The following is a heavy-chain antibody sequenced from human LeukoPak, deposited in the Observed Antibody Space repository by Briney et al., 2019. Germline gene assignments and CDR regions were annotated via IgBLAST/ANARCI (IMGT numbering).Heavy chain of an antibody. CDR3: ARGQWELPTGSWFDP. V-gene: IGHV3-64*01. CDR1: GFTFSSYA. J-gene: IGHJ5*02. Sequence: GGSLRLYCAASGFTFSSYAMHWVRNAPGKGLEYVSAISSNGGSTYYANSVKGRFTISRDNSKNTLYLQMGSLRAEDMAVYYCARGQWELPTGSWFDPWGQGTLVTVSS. CDR2: ISSNGGST. D-gene: IGHD1-26*01.